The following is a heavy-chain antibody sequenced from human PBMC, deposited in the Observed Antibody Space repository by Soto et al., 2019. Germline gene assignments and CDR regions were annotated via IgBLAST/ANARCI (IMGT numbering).Heavy chain of an antibody. J-gene: IGHJ4*02. CDR3: TRTIGGATSLVRYFDY. Sequence: PGGSLRLSCAASGFTFSSYAMSWVRQAPGKGLEWVSAISGSGGSTYYADSVKGRFTISRDNSKNTLYLQMNSLRAEDTAVYYCTRTIGGATSLVRYFDYWGQGTLVTVSS. V-gene: IGHV3-23*01. D-gene: IGHD1-26*01. CDR1: GFTFSSYA. CDR2: ISGSGGST.